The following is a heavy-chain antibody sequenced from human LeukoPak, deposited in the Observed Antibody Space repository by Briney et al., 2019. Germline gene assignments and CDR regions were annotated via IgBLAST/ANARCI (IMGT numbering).Heavy chain of an antibody. J-gene: IGHJ4*02. CDR3: AKVHDILTGYQDY. CDR2: ISGSGGST. V-gene: IGHV3-23*01. CDR1: GFTFSSYA. D-gene: IGHD3-9*01. Sequence: PGGSLSLSCAASGFTFSSYAISWVRQAPGKGLEWVSAISGSGGSTYYADSVKGRFTISRDNSKNTLYLQMNSLRAEDTAVYYCAKVHDILTGYQDYRGQGTLVTVSS.